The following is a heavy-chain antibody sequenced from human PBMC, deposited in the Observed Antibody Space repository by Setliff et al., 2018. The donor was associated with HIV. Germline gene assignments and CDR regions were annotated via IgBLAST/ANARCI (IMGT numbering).Heavy chain of an antibody. CDR2: IVVDNGDT. V-gene: IGHV1-58*02. CDR1: GFTFSSSA. Sequence: GASVKVSCKASGFTFSSSAIHWVRQARGQRLEWIGWIVVDNGDTNYAQKFQNRVALTRDVSTRTAYMELSSLRSEDTAVYYCATLVRGVAPFDDWGQGTLVTVSS. D-gene: IGHD3-10*01. J-gene: IGHJ4*02. CDR3: ATLVRGVAPFDD.